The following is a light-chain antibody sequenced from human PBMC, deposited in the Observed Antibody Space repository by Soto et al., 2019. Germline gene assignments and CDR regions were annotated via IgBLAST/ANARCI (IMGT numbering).Light chain of an antibody. Sequence: QSALTQPPSASGTPGQSVSISCTGISSDVGGYNYVSWYQQHPGKAPKLVIYEVSKRPSGVPDRFSGSKSGNTASLTVSGLQAEDAADYYCSSYAGSNNLVFGGGTKLTV. CDR3: SSYAGSNNLV. V-gene: IGLV2-8*01. CDR2: EVS. J-gene: IGLJ2*01. CDR1: SSDVGGYNY.